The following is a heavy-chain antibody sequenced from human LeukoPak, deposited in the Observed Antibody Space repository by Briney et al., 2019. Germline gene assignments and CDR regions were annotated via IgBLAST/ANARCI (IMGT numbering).Heavy chain of an antibody. Sequence: PGGSLRLSCAASGFTFNIYWFHCVRQAPGKGLVWVSRIDSDGSDRRYADSVKGRFTISRDNAQNTVYLQMNSLRVEDTAVYYCSGDVYYTKVTWGQGTLVTVSS. CDR1: GFTFNIYW. V-gene: IGHV3-74*01. CDR3: SGDVYYTKVT. J-gene: IGHJ4*02. D-gene: IGHD3-22*01. CDR2: IDSDGSDR.